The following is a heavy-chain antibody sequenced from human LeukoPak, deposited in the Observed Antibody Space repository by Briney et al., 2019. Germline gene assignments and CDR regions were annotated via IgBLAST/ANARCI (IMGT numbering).Heavy chain of an antibody. CDR1: GFTFTDYA. CDR3: AKGGRQQLASPWDY. D-gene: IGHD6-13*01. Sequence: GGSLRLSCAASGFTFTDYAMHWVRQAPGKGLEWVSLISGDGGSTYYADSVKGRFTISRDNSKNSLYLQMNSLRTEDTALYYCAKGGRQQLASPWDYWGQGTLVTVSS. CDR2: ISGDGGST. V-gene: IGHV3-43*02. J-gene: IGHJ4*02.